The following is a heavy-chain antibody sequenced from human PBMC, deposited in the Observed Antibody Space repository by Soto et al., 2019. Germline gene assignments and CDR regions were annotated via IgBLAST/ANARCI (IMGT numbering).Heavy chain of an antibody. CDR1: GFSFSQFW. J-gene: IGHJ4*01. D-gene: IGHD3-9*01. Sequence: EVQLEESGGTLVQPGGSLRLSCAASGFSFSQFWMHWVRQTPGKGLVWVSRISTDGTTRTYADSVKGRFTISRDNATNILYLQMNSLRADDTAVYYCGRGYDVVTGHHPLIDYWGRGTLVTVSS. CDR2: ISTDGTTR. CDR3: GRGYDVVTGHHPLIDY. V-gene: IGHV3-74*02.